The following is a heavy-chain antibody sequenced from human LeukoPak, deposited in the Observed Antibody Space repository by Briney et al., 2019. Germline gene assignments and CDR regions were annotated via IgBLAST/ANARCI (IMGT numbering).Heavy chain of an antibody. V-gene: IGHV1-69*06. CDR2: IIPIFGTA. Sequence: ASVKVSCKASGGTFSSYAISWVRQAPGQGLEWMGGIIPIFGTANYAQKFQGRVTITADKSTNTVYMELTSLTSEDTAVYSCARAIHNFYFFMDVWGKGTTVTVSS. CDR3: ARAIHNFYFFMDV. CDR1: GGTFSSYA. J-gene: IGHJ6*03.